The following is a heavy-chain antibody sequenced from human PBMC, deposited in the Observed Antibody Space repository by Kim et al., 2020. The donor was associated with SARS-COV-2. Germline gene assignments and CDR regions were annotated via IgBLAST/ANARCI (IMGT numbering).Heavy chain of an antibody. CDR2: ISYDGSNK. Sequence: GGSLRLSCAASGFTFSSYGMHWVRQAPGKGLEWVAVISYDGSNKYYADSVKGRFTISRDNSKNTLYLQMNSLRAEDTAVYYCAKDRHSLWPHYFDYWGQGTLVTVSS. D-gene: IGHD3-10*01. V-gene: IGHV3-30*18. CDR3: AKDRHSLWPHYFDY. CDR1: GFTFSSYG. J-gene: IGHJ4*02.